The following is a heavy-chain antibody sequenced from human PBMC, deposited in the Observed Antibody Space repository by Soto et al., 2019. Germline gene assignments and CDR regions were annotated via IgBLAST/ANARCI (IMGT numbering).Heavy chain of an antibody. V-gene: IGHV4-59*01. CDR2: IYYSGST. CDR1: GGSISSYY. J-gene: IGHJ4*02. CDR3: ARDVIGHDNYETIGYYFDH. D-gene: IGHD3-16*01. Sequence: SETLSLTCTVSGGSISSYYWSWIRQPPGKGLEWIGYIYYSGSTNYNPSLKSRVTISVDTSKNQFSLKLSSVTSEDTAVYYCARDVIGHDNYETIGYYFDHWGPGTLVTVSS.